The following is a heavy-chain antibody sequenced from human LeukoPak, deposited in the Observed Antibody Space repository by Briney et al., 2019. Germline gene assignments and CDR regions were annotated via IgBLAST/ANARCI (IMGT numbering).Heavy chain of an antibody. CDR1: GYSISSGYY. CDR2: IYHSGST. D-gene: IGHD3-22*01. J-gene: IGHJ4*02. Sequence: KPSETLSLTCTVSGYSISSGYYWGWIRQPPGKGLEWIGSIYHSGSTNYNPSLKSRVTISVDTSKNQFSLKLSSVTAADTAVYYCARGERLRDYYDSSDPGSLDYWGQGTLVTVSS. V-gene: IGHV4-38-2*02. CDR3: ARGERLRDYYDSSDPGSLDY.